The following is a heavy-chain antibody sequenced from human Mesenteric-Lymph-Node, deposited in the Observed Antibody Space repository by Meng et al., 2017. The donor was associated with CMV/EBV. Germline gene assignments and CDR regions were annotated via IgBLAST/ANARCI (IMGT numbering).Heavy chain of an antibody. CDR3: YGAGGNSY. V-gene: IGHV3-53*01. J-gene: IGHJ4*02. Sequence: GESLKISCAAAGFTFSSYWMHWVRQAPGKGLEWVSTIYGDGITAYADSVKGRFTVSRDTSKNTVYLQMNSLRAEDTAVYYCYGAGGNSYWGQGTVVTVSS. CDR2: IYGDGIT. CDR1: GFTFSSYW. D-gene: IGHD4/OR15-4a*01.